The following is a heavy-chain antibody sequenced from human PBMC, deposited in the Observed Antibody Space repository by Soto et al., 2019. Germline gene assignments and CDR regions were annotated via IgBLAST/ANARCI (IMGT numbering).Heavy chain of an antibody. CDR3: AKDVSSRRWFDP. V-gene: IGHV4-4*07. CDR1: GASIRSYH. D-gene: IGHD3-16*01. CDR2: MQHTGNT. J-gene: IGHJ5*02. Sequence: QVQLQESGPGLVKPSETLSLTCAVSGASIRSYHWSWIRQPAGKGLEWIGRMQHTGNTNYNPSLKRRVTMSVDTAKNQISLKMTSVTAADTAVYFCAKDVSSRRWFDPWGQGILVIVSS.